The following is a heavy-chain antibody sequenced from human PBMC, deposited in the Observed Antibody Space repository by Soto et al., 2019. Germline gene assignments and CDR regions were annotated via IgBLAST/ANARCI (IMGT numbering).Heavy chain of an antibody. CDR3: ARDLRDIVVVPAAPETYGMDV. CDR2: IWYDGSNK. V-gene: IGHV3-33*01. D-gene: IGHD2-2*01. CDR1: GFTFSSYG. J-gene: IGHJ6*02. Sequence: GGSLRLSCGASGFTFSSYGMHWVRQAPGKGLEWVAVIWYDGSNKYYADSVKGRFTISRDNSKNTLYLQMNSLRAEDTAVYYCARDLRDIVVVPAAPETYGMDVWGQGTTVTVSS.